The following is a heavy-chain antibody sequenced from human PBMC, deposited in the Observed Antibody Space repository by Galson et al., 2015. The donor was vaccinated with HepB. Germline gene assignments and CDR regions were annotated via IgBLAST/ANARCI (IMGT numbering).Heavy chain of an antibody. D-gene: IGHD6-6*01. CDR1: GYTFTSYA. V-gene: IGHV1-3*01. J-gene: IGHJ6*02. Sequence: SCKASGYTFTSYAMHWVRQAPGQRLEWMGWINAGNGNTKYSQKFQGRVTITRDTSASTAYMELSSLRSEDTAVYYCARSIAAPGDYYYGMDVWGQGTTVTVSS. CDR3: ARSIAAPGDYYYGMDV. CDR2: INAGNGNT.